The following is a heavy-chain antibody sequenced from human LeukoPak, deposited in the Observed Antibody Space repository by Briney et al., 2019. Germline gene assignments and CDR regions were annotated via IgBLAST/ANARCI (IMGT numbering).Heavy chain of an antibody. Sequence: SETLSLTCTVSGGSISSGSYYWSWIRQRAGKGLEWIGRIYTSGSTNYNPSLKSRVTISVDTSKNQFSLKLSSVTAADTAVYYCARGDYYDTPPGYWGQGTLVTVSS. CDR1: GGSISSGSYY. CDR3: ARGDYYDTPPGY. CDR2: IYTSGST. J-gene: IGHJ4*02. D-gene: IGHD3-22*01. V-gene: IGHV4-61*02.